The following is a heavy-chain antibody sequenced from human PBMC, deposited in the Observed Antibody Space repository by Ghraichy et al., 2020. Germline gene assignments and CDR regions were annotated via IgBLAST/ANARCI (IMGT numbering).Heavy chain of an antibody. CDR1: GGSISSYY. D-gene: IGHD2-2*02. J-gene: IGHJ4*02. Sequence: SETLSLTCTVSGGSISSYYWSWIRQPPGKGLEWIGYIYYSGSTNYNPSLKSRVTISVDTSKNQFSLKLSSVTAADTAVYYCARLRDLYDYWGQGTLVTVSS. V-gene: IGHV4-59*01. CDR2: IYYSGST. CDR3: ARLRDLYDY.